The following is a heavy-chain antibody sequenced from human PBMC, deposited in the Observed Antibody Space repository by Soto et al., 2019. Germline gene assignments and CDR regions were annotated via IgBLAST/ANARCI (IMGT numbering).Heavy chain of an antibody. CDR3: TRDLTGYAMDV. CDR1: GFTFSSHS. D-gene: IGHD2-2*01. CDR2: ISLNLQTI. Sequence: GGSLRLSCAASGFTFSSHSMNWVRQAPGKGLEWVSYISLNLQTIYYADSVKGRFTISRDNAKNSLYLQMNTLRAEDTAVYYCTRDLTGYAMDVWGQGTTVTVSS. V-gene: IGHV3-48*03. J-gene: IGHJ6*02.